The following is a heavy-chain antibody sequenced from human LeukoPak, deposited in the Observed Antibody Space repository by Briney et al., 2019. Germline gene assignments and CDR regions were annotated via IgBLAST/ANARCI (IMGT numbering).Heavy chain of an antibody. J-gene: IGHJ3*02. CDR2: ISGSGGNT. V-gene: IGHV3-23*01. Sequence: GSLRLSCATSGFTFSSYAMSWVRQAPGKGLEWVSAISGSGGNTYYADSVKGRFTISRDNSKNTLFLQMNSLRAEDTAVYYCAAQWLVLGAFDIWGQGTMVTVSS. D-gene: IGHD6-19*01. CDR1: GFTFSSYA. CDR3: AAQWLVLGAFDI.